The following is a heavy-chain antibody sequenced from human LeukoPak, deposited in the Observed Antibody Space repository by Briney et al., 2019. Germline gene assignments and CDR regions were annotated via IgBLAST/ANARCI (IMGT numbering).Heavy chain of an antibody. V-gene: IGHV1-18*01. CDR1: GYTFTSYG. CDR3: ARGPYGPDPSADAFDI. D-gene: IGHD3-10*01. J-gene: IGHJ3*02. CDR2: ISAYNGNT. Sequence: ASVKVSCKASGYTFTSYGISWVRQAPGQGLEWMGWISAYNGNTNYAQKLQGRVTMTTDTSTSTAYMELRSLRSDDTAVYYCARGPYGPDPSADAFDIWGQGTMVTVSS.